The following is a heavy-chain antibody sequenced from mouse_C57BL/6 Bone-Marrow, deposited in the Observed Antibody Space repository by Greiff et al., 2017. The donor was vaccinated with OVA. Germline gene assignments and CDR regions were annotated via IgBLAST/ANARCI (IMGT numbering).Heavy chain of an antibody. J-gene: IGHJ2*01. V-gene: IGHV1-69*01. CDR3: ARTRFYFDY. CDR1: GYTLTSYW. CDR2: IDPSDSYT. Sequence: QVQLQQPGAELVMPGASVKLSCKASGYTLTSYWMHWVKQRPGQGLEWIGEIDPSDSYTNYNQKFKGKSTLTVDKSSSTAYMQLSSLTSEDSAVYYCARTRFYFDYWGQGTTLTVSS.